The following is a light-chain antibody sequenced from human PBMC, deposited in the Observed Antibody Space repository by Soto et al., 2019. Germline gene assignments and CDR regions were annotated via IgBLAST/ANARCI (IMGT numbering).Light chain of an antibody. V-gene: IGKV1-5*03. CDR2: KAS. Sequence: DIQMTQSPSTLSASIGDRVTITCRASQTISNWLAWYQQKPGKAPTLLIYKASSLETGVPSRFSNSRSRTEFTLTTSSLQPDDFATYYCQQYTRYSAYTFGQGTRLELK. CDR1: QTISNW. J-gene: IGKJ2*01. CDR3: QQYTRYSAYT.